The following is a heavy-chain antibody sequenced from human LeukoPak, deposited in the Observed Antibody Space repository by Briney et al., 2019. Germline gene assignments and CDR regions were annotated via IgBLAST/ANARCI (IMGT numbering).Heavy chain of an antibody. CDR2: ISSSSSYI. CDR1: GFTFSSYS. D-gene: IGHD2-15*01. Sequence: GGSLRLSCAAPGFTFSSYSMNWVRQAPGKGLEWVSSISSSSSYIYYADSVKGRFTISRDNAKNSLYLQMNSLRAEDTAVYYCARDQELFWFDPWGQGTLVTVSS. J-gene: IGHJ5*02. CDR3: ARDQELFWFDP. V-gene: IGHV3-21*01.